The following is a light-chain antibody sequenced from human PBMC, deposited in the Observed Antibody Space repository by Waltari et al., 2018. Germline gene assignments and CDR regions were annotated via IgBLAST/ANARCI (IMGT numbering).Light chain of an antibody. CDR3: ATWDDSLNALV. V-gene: IGLV1-47*01. CDR1: SSNIGSTY. Sequence: QSVLTQPPSASGTPGQRVALSCSGSSSNIGSTYLYCYQQLPGTAPKLPIYTSDQRSSGVPDRFSGSKSGTSASLAISGLRSEDEADYYCATWDDSLNALVFGGGTKLTVL. J-gene: IGLJ3*02. CDR2: TSD.